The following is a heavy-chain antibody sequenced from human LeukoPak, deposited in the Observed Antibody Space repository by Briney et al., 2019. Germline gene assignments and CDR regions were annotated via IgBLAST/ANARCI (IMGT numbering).Heavy chain of an antibody. Sequence: GGSLRLSCAASGFTFKTYTMHWVRQSPGKGLEWVSFIRGRGDHTYYTDSVRGRFTVSRDNRKNFLYLQMNSLRTDDTAFYYCVKEHNTGWPNFDSWGQGTLVTVSS. J-gene: IGHJ4*02. CDR3: VKEHNTGWPNFDS. D-gene: IGHD6-19*01. V-gene: IGHV3-43*01. CDR2: IRGRGDHT. CDR1: GFTFKTYT.